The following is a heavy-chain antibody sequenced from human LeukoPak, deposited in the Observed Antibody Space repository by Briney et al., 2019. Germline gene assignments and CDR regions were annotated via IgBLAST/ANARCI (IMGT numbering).Heavy chain of an antibody. CDR3: ARASGVGFSYGVADS. J-gene: IGHJ4*02. CDR2: IDYSGNA. CDR1: GDSITSYY. D-gene: IGHD5-18*01. Sequence: SETLSLTCTVSGDSITSYYWSWIRQPPGKGLEWIGYIDYSGNANYNPSLKSRVTILVDTSKKQFSLKLSSVTAADTAVYYCARASGVGFSYGVADSWGQGTLITVSS. V-gene: IGHV4-59*01.